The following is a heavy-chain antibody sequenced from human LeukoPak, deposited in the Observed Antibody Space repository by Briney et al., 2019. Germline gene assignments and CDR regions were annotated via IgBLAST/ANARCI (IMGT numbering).Heavy chain of an antibody. Sequence: ASVKVSCKASGYTFTGYYMHWVRQAPGQGLEWMGWINPNTGDTHYAQKFQGRVTLTRDTSITTVYMELSRLTSDDTAIFYCAVAPGDYWGQGTQVTVSS. V-gene: IGHV1-2*02. CDR3: AVAPGDY. CDR1: GYTFTGYY. D-gene: IGHD2-21*01. CDR2: INPNTGDT. J-gene: IGHJ4*02.